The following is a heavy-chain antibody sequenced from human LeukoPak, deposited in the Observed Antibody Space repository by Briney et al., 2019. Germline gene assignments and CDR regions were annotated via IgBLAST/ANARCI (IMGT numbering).Heavy chain of an antibody. CDR3: ARDYSKLDY. Sequence: GRSLRLSCAASGFTFSGYGMHWVRQAPGKGLEWVAVIWYDGSNKYYADSVKGRFTISRDNSKNTLYLQMNSLRAEDTAVYYCARDYSKLDYWGQGTLVTVSS. CDR1: GFTFSGYG. J-gene: IGHJ4*02. CDR2: IWYDGSNK. D-gene: IGHD4-11*01. V-gene: IGHV3-33*01.